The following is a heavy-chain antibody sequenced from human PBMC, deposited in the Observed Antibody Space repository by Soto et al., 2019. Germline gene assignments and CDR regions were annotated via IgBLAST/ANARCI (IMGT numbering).Heavy chain of an antibody. Sequence: GAAGKVSWEASGFTFTSSAVQWGRQASGQSLEWIGWIVVGSGNTNYAQKFQERVTITRDMSTSTAYMELSSLRSEDTAVYYCAAGRHEHDYGGAIYYYYYGMDVWGQGTTVTVSS. CDR2: IVVGSGNT. CDR1: GFTFTSSA. J-gene: IGHJ6*02. D-gene: IGHD4-17*01. V-gene: IGHV1-58*01. CDR3: AAGRHEHDYGGAIYYYYYGMDV.